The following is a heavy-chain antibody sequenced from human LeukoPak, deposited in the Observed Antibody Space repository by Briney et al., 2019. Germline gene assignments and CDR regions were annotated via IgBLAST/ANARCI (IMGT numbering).Heavy chain of an antibody. Sequence: GGSLRLSCAASGFTFSSNYMGWVRQAPGKGLEWGSLIYSGGSTYYADSVKGRFTISRDNAKNTLYLQMNSLRAEDTAVYYCARDSAVTTSLRPFDPWGQGTLVTVSS. D-gene: IGHD4-17*01. CDR3: ARDSAVTTSLRPFDP. CDR1: GFTFSSNY. CDR2: IYSGGST. V-gene: IGHV3-66*01. J-gene: IGHJ5*02.